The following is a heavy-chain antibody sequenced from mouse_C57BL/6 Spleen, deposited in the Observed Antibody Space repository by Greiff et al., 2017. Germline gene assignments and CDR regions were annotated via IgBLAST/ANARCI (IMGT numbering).Heavy chain of an antibody. J-gene: IGHJ2*01. CDR3: TRRTRYYFDY. CDR2: ISSGGGNT. Sequence: EVKVEESGGGLVKPGGSLKLSCAASGFTFSIYTMSWVRQTPEKRLEWVATISSGGGNTYYPDSVKGRFTISRDNAKNTLYLQMSSLRSEDTALYYCTRRTRYYFDYWGQGTTLTVSS. V-gene: IGHV5-9*01. CDR1: GFTFSIYT.